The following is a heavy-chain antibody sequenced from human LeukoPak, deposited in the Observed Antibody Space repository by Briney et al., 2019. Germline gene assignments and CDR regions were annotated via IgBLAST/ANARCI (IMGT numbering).Heavy chain of an antibody. V-gene: IGHV4-4*07. CDR3: ARGSMVRGVNNWFDP. CDR2: IYTSGST. CDR1: GGSISSYY. Sequence: SETLSLTCTVSGGSISSYYWSWIRQPAGKGLEWIGRIYTSGSTNYNPSLKSRVTMSVDTSKNQFSLKLSSVTAADTAVYYCARGSMVRGVNNWFDPWGQGTLVTVSS. D-gene: IGHD3-10*01. J-gene: IGHJ5*02.